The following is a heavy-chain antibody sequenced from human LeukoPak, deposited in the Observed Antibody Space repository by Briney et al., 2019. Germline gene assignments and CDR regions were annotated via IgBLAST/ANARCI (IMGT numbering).Heavy chain of an antibody. J-gene: IGHJ4*02. CDR1: GGSISSYS. V-gene: IGHV4-4*07. Sequence: SETLSLTCTVSGGSISSYSWSWIRQPAGKGLEWIGRIYTSGSTNYNPSLKSRVTISVDKSKNQFSLKLSSVTAADTAVYYCARDRGIAAAGDFDYWGQGTLVTVSS. D-gene: IGHD6-13*01. CDR3: ARDRGIAAAGDFDY. CDR2: IYTSGST.